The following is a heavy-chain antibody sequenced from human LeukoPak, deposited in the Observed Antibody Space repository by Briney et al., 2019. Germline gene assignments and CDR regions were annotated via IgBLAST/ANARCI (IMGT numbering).Heavy chain of an antibody. V-gene: IGHV4-59*01. Sequence: PSETLSLTCTVSGGSISSYYWSWIRQPPGKGLEWIGYIYYSGRTNYNPSLKSRVTISVDTSKNQFSLKLSSVTAADTAVYYCAREDHYDSSGYYWGAFDIWGQGTMVTVSS. CDR2: IYYSGRT. CDR1: GGSISSYY. J-gene: IGHJ3*02. D-gene: IGHD3-22*01. CDR3: AREDHYDSSGYYWGAFDI.